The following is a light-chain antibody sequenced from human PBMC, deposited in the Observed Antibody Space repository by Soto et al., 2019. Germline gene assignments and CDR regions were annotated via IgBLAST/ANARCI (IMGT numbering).Light chain of an antibody. CDR1: SSDVGAYNY. Sequence: QSVLTQPASVSWSPGQSIAISCTGTSSDVGAYNYVSWYQQHPGKAPKLMIYDVSNRPSGVSDRFSGSKSGNTASLTISGLQAEDEADYYCSSYTTSDTYVFGSGTKVTVL. CDR2: DVS. CDR3: SSYTTSDTYV. J-gene: IGLJ1*01. V-gene: IGLV2-14*01.